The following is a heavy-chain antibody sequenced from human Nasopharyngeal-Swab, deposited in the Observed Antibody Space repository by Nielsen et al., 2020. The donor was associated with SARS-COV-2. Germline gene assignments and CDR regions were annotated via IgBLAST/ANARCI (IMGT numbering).Heavy chain of an antibody. CDR3: ARDKNFKAAAGTRVWFDP. CDR2: IKQDGSEK. Sequence: GESLKISCVASGFTFSSYWMSWVRQAPGKGLEWVANIKQDGSEKYYVDSVKGRFTISRDNAKNSLYLQMNSLRAEDTAVYYCARDKNFKAAAGTRVWFDPWGQGTLVTVSS. CDR1: GFTFSSYW. V-gene: IGHV3-7*01. D-gene: IGHD6-13*01. J-gene: IGHJ5*02.